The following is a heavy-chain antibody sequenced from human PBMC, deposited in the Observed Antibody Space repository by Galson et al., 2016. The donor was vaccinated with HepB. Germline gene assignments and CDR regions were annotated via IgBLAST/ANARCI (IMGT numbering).Heavy chain of an antibody. V-gene: IGHV4-30-2*01. D-gene: IGHD2-15*01. Sequence: TLSLTCAVSGGSITTVGYAWSWIRQPPGKGLEWIGYISHSGSTYSNPSLKSRVTISVDGFKNQFSLKLTSVTAADTAVYYCARPPLGYCSGSACSGWFDPWGQGTLVTVSS. J-gene: IGHJ5*02. CDR3: ARPPLGYCSGSACSGWFDP. CDR2: ISHSGST. CDR1: GGSITTVGYA.